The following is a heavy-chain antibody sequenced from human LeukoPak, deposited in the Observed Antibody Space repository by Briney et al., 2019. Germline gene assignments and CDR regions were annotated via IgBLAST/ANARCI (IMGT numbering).Heavy chain of an antibody. CDR2: ISGSGGST. CDR1: GFTFSSYG. Sequence: GGSLRLSCAASGFTFSSYGMSWVRQAPGKGLEWVSAISGSGGSTYYADSVKGRFTISRDNSKNTLYLQMNSLRAEDTAVYYCAKAQIRGYSYGTVDYWGQGTLVTVSS. J-gene: IGHJ4*02. CDR3: AKAQIRGYSYGTVDY. V-gene: IGHV3-23*01. D-gene: IGHD5-18*01.